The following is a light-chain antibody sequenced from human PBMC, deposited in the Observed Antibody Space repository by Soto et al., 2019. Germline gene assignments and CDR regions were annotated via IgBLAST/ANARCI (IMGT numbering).Light chain of an antibody. J-gene: IGKJ5*01. CDR2: DAS. CDR1: QSVSSSY. Sequence: EIVMTQSPATLSLSPVERATLSCRASQSVSSSYLAWYQQKPGQAPRLLIYDASNRATGIPARFSGSGSGTDFTLTISSLEPEDSAVYYCPQRSNWPLTSGPGTRLEI. V-gene: IGKV3-11*01. CDR3: PQRSNWPLT.